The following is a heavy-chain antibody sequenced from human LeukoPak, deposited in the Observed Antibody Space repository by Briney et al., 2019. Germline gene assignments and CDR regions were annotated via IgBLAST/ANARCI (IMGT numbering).Heavy chain of an antibody. D-gene: IGHD1-26*01. Sequence: GGSLRLSCAASEFTFSSYGMTWVRQAPGKGLEWVAVVAHDEKTIFYADSLKGRFTVSRDNSKNTVYLQMNSLRDEDTAVYYCAKEKQSGGTPFDYWGQGSLVTVSS. CDR1: EFTFSSYG. V-gene: IGHV3-30*18. CDR2: VAHDEKTI. J-gene: IGHJ4*02. CDR3: AKEKQSGGTPFDY.